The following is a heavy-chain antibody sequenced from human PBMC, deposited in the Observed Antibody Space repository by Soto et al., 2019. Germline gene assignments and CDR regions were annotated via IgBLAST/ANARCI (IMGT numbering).Heavy chain of an antibody. CDR3: ARVGGVAARTFDY. D-gene: IGHD2-15*01. CDR2: LYYSGNT. J-gene: IGHJ4*02. V-gene: IGHV4-59*01. CDR1: GGSISPFY. Sequence: TSETLSLTCTVSGGSISPFYWSWVRQPPGKGLEWIGYLYYSGNTNYNPSLKSRVTISVDASKNRVSLRLTSVTAADTAVYYCARVGGVAARTFDYWGQGTVVTVSS.